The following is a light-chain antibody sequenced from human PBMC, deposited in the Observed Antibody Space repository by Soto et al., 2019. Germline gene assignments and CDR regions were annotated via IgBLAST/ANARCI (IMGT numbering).Light chain of an antibody. Sequence: QLTQSQSSPSVSVGDTVTITCRASQDISSSLGWYQQNSWKAPKLLIYAASILQSGVPSRFSDRGFWTDFTVTISSLQTHDLASDFCQQLRSYPLTFGRGTKVEVE. V-gene: IGKV1-9*01. J-gene: IGKJ4*01. CDR3: QQLRSYPLT. CDR1: QDISSS. CDR2: AAS.